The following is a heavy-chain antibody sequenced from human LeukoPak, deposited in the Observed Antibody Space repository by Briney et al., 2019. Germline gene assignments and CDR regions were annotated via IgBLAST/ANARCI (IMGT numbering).Heavy chain of an antibody. CDR2: MNPNSGNT. CDR1: GYTFTSYD. J-gene: IGHJ4*02. D-gene: IGHD5-12*01. V-gene: IGHV1-8*02. CDR3: ARGGYSGYDADY. Sequence: ASVKVSCKASGYTFTSYDINWVRQATGQGLEWMGWMNPNSGNTGYAQKFQGRVTMTRNTSISTAYKELSSLRSEDTAVYYCARGGYSGYDADYWGQGTLVTVSS.